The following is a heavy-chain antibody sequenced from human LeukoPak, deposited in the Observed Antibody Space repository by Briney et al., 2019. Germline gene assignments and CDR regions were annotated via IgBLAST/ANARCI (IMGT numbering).Heavy chain of an antibody. V-gene: IGHV4-34*01. CDR3: ASWRNYYYGMDV. D-gene: IGHD3-3*01. CDR2: INHSGST. Sequence: PSETLSLTCAVYGGSFSGYYWSWIRQPPGKGLEWIGEINHSGSTNYNPSLKSRVTISVDTSKNQFSLKLSSVTAADTAVYHCASWRNYYYGMDVWGQGTTVTVSS. CDR1: GGSFSGYY. J-gene: IGHJ6*02.